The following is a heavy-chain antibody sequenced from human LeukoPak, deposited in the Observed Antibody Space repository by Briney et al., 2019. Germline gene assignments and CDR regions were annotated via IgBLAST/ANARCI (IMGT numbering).Heavy chain of an antibody. CDR2: ISGDGGMT. Sequence: GGSLRLSCGGSGFTFEHHGMHWFRQRPGKGLEWVSLISGDGGMTYYADSVKGRFTISRDNSKNSLYLQMNSLTSDDTAFYYCTKDAPHSGRVFDCWGQGTLVTVSS. CDR3: TKDAPHSGRVFDC. J-gene: IGHJ4*02. D-gene: IGHD5-12*01. V-gene: IGHV3-43*02. CDR1: GFTFEHHG.